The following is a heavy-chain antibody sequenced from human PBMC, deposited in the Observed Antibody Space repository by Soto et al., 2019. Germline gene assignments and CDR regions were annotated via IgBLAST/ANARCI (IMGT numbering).Heavy chain of an antibody. CDR3: VRDGTKTLRDWFDP. J-gene: IGHJ5*02. Sequence: QVQLQESGPGLVKPSETLSLTCTVSGASISGYYWSWIRKSAGKGLEWIGRIYATGTTDHNPSLKGRGMMAVDTSQKQFSLKLRSVTAADTAVYYCVRDGTKTLRDWFDPWGQGISVTVSS. V-gene: IGHV4-4*07. CDR1: GASISGYY. D-gene: IGHD1-1*01. CDR2: IYATGTT.